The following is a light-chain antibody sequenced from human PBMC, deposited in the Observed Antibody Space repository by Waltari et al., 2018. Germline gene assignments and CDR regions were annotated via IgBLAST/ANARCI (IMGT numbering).Light chain of an antibody. V-gene: IGLV2-8*01. CDR3: SSYAGSNNLDV. CDR2: EVS. J-gene: IGLJ1*01. CDR1: SSDVGRYNH. Sequence: QSALTQPPSASGSPGQSVTIPCTGTSSDVGRYNHVSWFQQHPGKAPKLLVYEVSKRPSGVPDRVSGSKSGSTASLTVSGLQAEDEADYYCSSYAGSNNLDVFGPGTRVTVL.